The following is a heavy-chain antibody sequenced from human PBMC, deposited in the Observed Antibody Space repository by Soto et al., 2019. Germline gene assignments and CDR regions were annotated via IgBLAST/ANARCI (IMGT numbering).Heavy chain of an antibody. CDR2: TYYRSKWYN. V-gene: IGHV6-1*01. CDR1: GDSVSSNSAA. D-gene: IGHD3-3*01. CDR3: ASDFWSGYSGPYYFDY. Sequence: SQTLSLTCAISGDSVSSNSAAWKWIRQSPSRGLEWLGRTYYRSKWYNDYAVSVKSRITINPDTSKNQFSLQLNSVTPEDTAVYYCASDFWSGYSGPYYFDYWGQGXLVTVSS. J-gene: IGHJ4*02.